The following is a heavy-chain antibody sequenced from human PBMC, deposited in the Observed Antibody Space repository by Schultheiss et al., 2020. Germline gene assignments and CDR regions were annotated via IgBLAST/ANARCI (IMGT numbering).Heavy chain of an antibody. Sequence: LSLTCTVSGYSISMGYYWAWIRQPPGKGLEWIGYIYYSGSTNYNPSLKSRVTISVDTSKNQFSLKLNSVTAADTAIYYCARAATEGGGHDPFDFWGQGTMVTISS. J-gene: IGHJ3*01. CDR1: GYSISMGYY. CDR2: IYYSGST. V-gene: IGHV4-38-2*02. CDR3: ARAATEGGGHDPFDF. D-gene: IGHD4-23*01.